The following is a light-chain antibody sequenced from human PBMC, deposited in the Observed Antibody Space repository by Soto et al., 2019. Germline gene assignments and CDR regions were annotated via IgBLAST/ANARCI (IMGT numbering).Light chain of an antibody. CDR3: DSFTGISTSLFV. J-gene: IGLJ1*01. CDR1: SRDIGTSNL. Sequence: QSVLTQPASVSGSPGQSITISCTGTSRDIGTSNLVSWYQQYPGKAPKLMIYEVTKRPSGISYRFSGSKSGNTASLTISGLPPEDEADYYCDSFTGISTSLFVFGTGTKVTVL. CDR2: EVT. V-gene: IGLV2-23*02.